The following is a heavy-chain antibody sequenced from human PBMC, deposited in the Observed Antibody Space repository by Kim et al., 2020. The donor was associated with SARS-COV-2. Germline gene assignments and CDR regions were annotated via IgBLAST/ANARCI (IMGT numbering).Heavy chain of an antibody. Sequence: GGSLRHSCVASGFPVSGNYMTWVRQAPGKGLEWVSATFSGGMTYYADYVKGRFTVSRDNSKNTIYLQMNSLRAEDTAVYYCGRDYYESSEDYWGQGTLVT. D-gene: IGHD3-22*01. CDR1: GFPVSGNY. V-gene: IGHV3-66*01. CDR2: TFSGGMT. CDR3: GRDYYESSEDY. J-gene: IGHJ4*02.